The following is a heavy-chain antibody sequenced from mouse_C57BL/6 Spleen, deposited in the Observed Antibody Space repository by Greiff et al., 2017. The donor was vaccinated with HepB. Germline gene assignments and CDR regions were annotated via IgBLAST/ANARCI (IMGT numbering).Heavy chain of an antibody. D-gene: IGHD2-3*01. Sequence: QVQLKQSGAELMKPGASVKLSCKATGYTFTGYWIEWVKQRPGHGLEWIGEILPGSGSTNYNEKFKGKATFTADTSSNTAYMQLSSLTTEDSAIYYCARGEGIYDGYYGGAMDYWGQGTSVTVSS. CDR3: ARGEGIYDGYYGGAMDY. CDR1: GYTFTGYW. V-gene: IGHV1-9*01. CDR2: ILPGSGST. J-gene: IGHJ4*01.